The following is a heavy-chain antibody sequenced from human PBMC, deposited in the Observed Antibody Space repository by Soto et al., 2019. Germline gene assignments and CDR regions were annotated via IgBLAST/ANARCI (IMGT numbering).Heavy chain of an antibody. J-gene: IGHJ6*02. D-gene: IGHD6-19*01. V-gene: IGHV1-69*13. CDR3: ARNSQWLALYYYYGMDV. Sequence: SVKVSCKASGGTFISYAISWVRQAPGQGLEWMGGIIPIFGTANYAQKFQGRVTITADESTSTAYMELSSLRSEDTAVYYCARNSQWLALYYYYGMDVWGQGTTVTVSS. CDR2: IIPIFGTA. CDR1: GGTFISYA.